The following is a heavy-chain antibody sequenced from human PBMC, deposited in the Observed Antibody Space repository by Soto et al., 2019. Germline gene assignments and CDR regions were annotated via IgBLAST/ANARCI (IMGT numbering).Heavy chain of an antibody. CDR1: GFTVSSNY. J-gene: IGHJ5*02. CDR3: ARNGDSSDYRGWFDP. Sequence: EVQLVESGGGLVQPGGSLRLSCAASGFTVSSNYMSWVRQAPGKGLEWVSVIYSCGTTYYADSVKGRFTISRDNSKNTLYLQMNSLRAEDTAVYYCARNGDSSDYRGWFDPWGQGNLVTVSS. V-gene: IGHV3-66*01. D-gene: IGHD3-22*01. CDR2: IYSCGTT.